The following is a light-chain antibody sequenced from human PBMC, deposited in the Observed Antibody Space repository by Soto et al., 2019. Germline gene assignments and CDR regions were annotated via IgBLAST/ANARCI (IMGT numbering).Light chain of an antibody. Sequence: ESVLTQSPGTLPLSPGERATLSCRASQSVSSSYLAWYQQKPGQAPRLLIYGASSRATGIPDRFSGSGSGTDFTLTTSRLEPEDFAVYYCQQYGSSPRAFGQGTRVEI. CDR2: GAS. CDR1: QSVSSSY. CDR3: QQYGSSPRA. V-gene: IGKV3-20*01. J-gene: IGKJ1*01.